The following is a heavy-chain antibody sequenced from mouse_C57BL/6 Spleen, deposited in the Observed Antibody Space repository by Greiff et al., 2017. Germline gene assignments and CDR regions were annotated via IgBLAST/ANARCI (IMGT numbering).Heavy chain of an antibody. D-gene: IGHD2-2*01. J-gene: IGHJ2*01. CDR3: ARSMVTTGYFDY. CDR2: IRNKANGYTT. Sequence: EVKLQESGGGLVQPGGSLSLSCAASGFTFTDYYMSWVRQPPGKALEWLGFIRNKANGYTTEYSASVKGRFTISRDNSQSILYLQMNALRAEDSATYYCARSMVTTGYFDYWGQGTTLTVSS. CDR1: GFTFTDYY. V-gene: IGHV7-3*01.